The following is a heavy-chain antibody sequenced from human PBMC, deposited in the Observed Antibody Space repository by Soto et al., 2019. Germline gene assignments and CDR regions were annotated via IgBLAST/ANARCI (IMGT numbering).Heavy chain of an antibody. V-gene: IGHV3-48*01. J-gene: IGHJ4*02. D-gene: IGHD6-13*01. CDR3: ARGAAGNAYF. Sequence: GGSLRLSCAASGFDFSTYSINWVRQAPGKGLEWVSYISRSSTTMYFADSLKGRFTISRDNAKNSVFLQMSSLRAEDTGVYYCARGAAGNAYFWGQGIPVTVSS. CDR1: GFDFSTYS. CDR2: ISRSSTTM.